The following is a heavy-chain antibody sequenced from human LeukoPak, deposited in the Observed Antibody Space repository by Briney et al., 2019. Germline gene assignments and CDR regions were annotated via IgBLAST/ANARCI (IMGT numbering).Heavy chain of an antibody. Sequence: GASVKVSFKASGGTFSSYAIIWVRQAPGPGLEGMGGIIPIFGTANYAQRFQGRLTITADEPTSTAYMELSSLRSEDTAVYYCAREYGSGSGYWGQGTLVTVPS. CDR2: IIPIFGTA. V-gene: IGHV1-69*13. D-gene: IGHD3-10*01. CDR1: GGTFSSYA. CDR3: AREYGSGSGY. J-gene: IGHJ4*02.